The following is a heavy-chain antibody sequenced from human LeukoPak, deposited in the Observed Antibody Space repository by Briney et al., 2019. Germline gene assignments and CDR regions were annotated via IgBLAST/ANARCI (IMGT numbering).Heavy chain of an antibody. V-gene: IGHV3-23*01. J-gene: IGHJ5*02. Sequence: GGSLRLSCAASGFTFSSYAMSWVRQAPGKGLEWASSISGSGSTYYADSVKGRFTISRDNSKNTLYLQMNSLRAEDTAVYYCATEATTVRYNWFDPWGQGTLVTVSS. CDR2: ISGSGST. CDR1: GFTFSSYA. D-gene: IGHD4-17*01. CDR3: ATEATTVRYNWFDP.